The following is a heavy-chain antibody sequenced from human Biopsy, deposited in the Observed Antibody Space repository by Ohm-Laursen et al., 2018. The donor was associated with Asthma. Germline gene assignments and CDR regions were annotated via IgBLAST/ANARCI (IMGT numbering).Heavy chain of an antibody. V-gene: IGHV4-30-4*01. CDR2: IYYIGST. J-gene: IGHJ4*02. CDR1: GGSISSGAYY. Sequence: QTLSLTCAVSGGSISSGAYYWSWVRQPPGKGLEWIGYIYYIGSTYYNPPLKSRVAISLDTSKNQFSLKLSSVTAADTAVYFCARRGGVRRYFDYWGQGTLVTVSS. CDR3: ARRGGVRRYFDY. D-gene: IGHD3-16*01.